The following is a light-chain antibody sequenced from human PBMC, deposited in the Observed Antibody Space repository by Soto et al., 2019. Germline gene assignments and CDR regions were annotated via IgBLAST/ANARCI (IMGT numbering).Light chain of an antibody. CDR2: EDN. V-gene: IGLV6-57*01. Sequence: NFMLTQPHSVSESPGETVTISCTRSSGSIASRYVQWYQQRPGSSPTTVIYEDNQRPSGVPDRFSGSIDSSSNSASLTISGLKTEDEAHYFCQSYDSSSVVFGGGTKLTVL. J-gene: IGLJ2*01. CDR1: SGSIASRY. CDR3: QSYDSSSVV.